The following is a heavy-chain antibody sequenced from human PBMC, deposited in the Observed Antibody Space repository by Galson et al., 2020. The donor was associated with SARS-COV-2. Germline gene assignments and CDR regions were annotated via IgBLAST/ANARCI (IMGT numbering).Heavy chain of an antibody. Sequence: LSLTCAASGFTFSSYGMHWVRQAPGKGLEWVAVIWYDGSNKYYADSVKGRFTISRDNSKNTLYLQMNSLRAEDTAVYYCAKREYGDYGSSGAFDIWGQGTMVTVSS. V-gene: IGHV3-33*06. J-gene: IGHJ3*02. CDR3: AKREYGDYGSSGAFDI. CDR1: GFTFSSYG. CDR2: IWYDGSNK. D-gene: IGHD4-17*01.